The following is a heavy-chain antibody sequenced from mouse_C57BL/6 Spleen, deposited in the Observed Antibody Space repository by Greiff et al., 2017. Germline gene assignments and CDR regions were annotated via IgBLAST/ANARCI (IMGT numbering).Heavy chain of an antibody. CDR2: INYDGSST. D-gene: IGHD1-1*01. Sequence: EVHLVESEGGLVQPGSSMKLSCTASGFTFSDYYMAWVRQVPEKGLEWVANINYDGSSTYYLDSLKSRFIISRDNAKNILYLQMSSLKSEDTATYYCARDDYGSLYATDYWGQGTSVTVSS. J-gene: IGHJ4*01. V-gene: IGHV5-16*01. CDR1: GFTFSDYY. CDR3: ARDDYGSLYATDY.